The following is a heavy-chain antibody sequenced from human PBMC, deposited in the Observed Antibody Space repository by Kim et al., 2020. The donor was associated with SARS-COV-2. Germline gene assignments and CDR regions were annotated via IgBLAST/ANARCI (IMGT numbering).Heavy chain of an antibody. Sequence: GGSLRLSCAASGFTFSSSAMHWVRQAPGKGLEWVAVISYDGSNKYYADSVKGRFTISRDNSKNTLYLQMNSLRAEDTAVYYCARDEDIVVVVAATEKFSRYCGMAVWGQGTTVTVSS. CDR3: ARDEDIVVVVAATEKFSRYCGMAV. V-gene: IGHV3-30*04. D-gene: IGHD2-15*01. CDR1: GFTFSSSA. J-gene: IGHJ6*02. CDR2: ISYDGSNK.